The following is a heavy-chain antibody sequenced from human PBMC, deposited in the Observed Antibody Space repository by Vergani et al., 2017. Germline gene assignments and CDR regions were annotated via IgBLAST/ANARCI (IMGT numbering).Heavy chain of an antibody. CDR2: IYYSGRT. CDR3: AGLWFGEFHYFDY. Sequence: QLQLQESGPGLVKPSETLSLTCTVSGGSISSSSYYWGWIRQPPGKGLEWIGSIYYSGRTYYHPSLKSRVTISVDTSKNQFSLKLSSVTAADTAVYYCAGLWFGEFHYFDYWGQGTLVTVSS. D-gene: IGHD3-10*01. V-gene: IGHV4-39*07. J-gene: IGHJ4*02. CDR1: GGSISSSSYY.